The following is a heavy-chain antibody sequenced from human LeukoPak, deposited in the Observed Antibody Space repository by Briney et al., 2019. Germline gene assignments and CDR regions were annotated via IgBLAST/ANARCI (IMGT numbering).Heavy chain of an antibody. CDR1: GGSISSSSYY. D-gene: IGHD5-12*01. Sequence: ETLSLTCTVSGGSISSSSYYWGWIRQPPGKGLEWVANIKQDGSEKYYVDSVKGRFTISRDNAKNSLYLQMNSLRAEDTAVYYCARDHQYSGYVHDYWGQGTLVTVSS. V-gene: IGHV3-7*01. CDR3: ARDHQYSGYVHDY. J-gene: IGHJ4*02. CDR2: IKQDGSEK.